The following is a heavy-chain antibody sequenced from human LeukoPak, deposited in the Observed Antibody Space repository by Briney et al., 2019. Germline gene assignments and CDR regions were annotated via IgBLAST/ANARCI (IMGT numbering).Heavy chain of an antibody. D-gene: IGHD1-14*01. CDR3: ARGPLITLSGYFDY. CDR1: GFSFSSYA. CDR2: ISYDGSKK. J-gene: IGHJ4*02. Sequence: GSLRLSCAASGFSFSSYAMHWVRQVPVKGLEWMAYISYDGSKKYYADSVKDRFTISRDNSKNTLSLQMNSLRAEDTAVYYCARGPLITLSGYFDYWGQGTLVTVSS. V-gene: IGHV3-30-3*01.